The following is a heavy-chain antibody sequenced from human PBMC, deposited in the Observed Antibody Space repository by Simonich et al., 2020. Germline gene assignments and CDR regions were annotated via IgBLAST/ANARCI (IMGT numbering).Heavy chain of an antibody. Sequence: EVQLVESGGGLVQPGGSLRLSCAASGFTFSSYWMSWVRQAPGKGQEWVANKKQDGSEKYYVDSVKGRFTISRDNAKNSLYLQMNSLRAEDTAVYYCAREYSSSSDPYWYFDLWGRGTLVTVSS. CDR3: AREYSSSSDPYWYFDL. D-gene: IGHD6-6*01. J-gene: IGHJ2*01. V-gene: IGHV3-7*01. CDR2: KKQDGSEK. CDR1: GFTFSSYW.